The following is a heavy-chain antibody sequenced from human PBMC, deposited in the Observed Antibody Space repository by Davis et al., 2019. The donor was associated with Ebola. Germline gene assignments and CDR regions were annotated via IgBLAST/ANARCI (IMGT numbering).Heavy chain of an antibody. J-gene: IGHJ4*02. CDR2: ISAYNGNT. CDR1: GYTFTSYG. D-gene: IGHD6-13*01. CDR3: ARDGPYSSSWYFDY. V-gene: IGHV1-18*01. Sequence: ASVTVSCKASGYTFTSYGISWVRQAPGQGLEWMGWISAYNGNTNYAQKLQGRVTMTTDTSTSTAYMELRSLRSDDTAVYYCARDGPYSSSWYFDYWGQGTLVTVSS.